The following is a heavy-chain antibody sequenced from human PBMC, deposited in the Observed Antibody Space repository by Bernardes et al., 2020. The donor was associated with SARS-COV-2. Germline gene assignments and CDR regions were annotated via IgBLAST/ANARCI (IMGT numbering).Heavy chain of an antibody. CDR3: AKDYIRQLALERIARPFDY. Sequence: GGSLRLSCAASGFTFSSYAMSWVRQAPGKGLEWVSAISGSGATTYYADSVRGRFTISRDNSKNTLYLQMNSLRAEDTAVYYCAKDYIRQLALERIARPFDYWGQGTLVTVSS. CDR1: GFTFSSYA. J-gene: IGHJ4*02. D-gene: IGHD2-21*01. V-gene: IGHV3-23*01. CDR2: ISGSGATT.